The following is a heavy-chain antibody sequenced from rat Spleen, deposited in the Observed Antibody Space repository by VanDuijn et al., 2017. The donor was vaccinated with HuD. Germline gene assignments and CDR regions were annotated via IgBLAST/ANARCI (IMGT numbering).Heavy chain of an antibody. J-gene: IGHJ4*01. CDR3: ARHHYDGYYHGPVFGVMDA. CDR1: GFTFNNYW. V-gene: IGHV5-25*01. Sequence: EVKLVESGGGLVQPGRSLKLSCAASGFTFNNYWMTWIRQAPTKGLEWVASISPSGAISNYRDSVQGRFTISRDNAKSTLYLQMDSLRSEDTASYYCARHHYDGYYHGPVFGVMDAWGQGASVTVSS. D-gene: IGHD1-12*03. CDR2: ISPSGAIS.